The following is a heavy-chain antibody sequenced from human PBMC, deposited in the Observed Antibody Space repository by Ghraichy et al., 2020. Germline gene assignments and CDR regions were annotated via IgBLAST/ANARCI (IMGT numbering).Heavy chain of an antibody. D-gene: IGHD6-19*01. CDR2: IFSSGST. V-gene: IGHV3-53*01. CDR1: EFSVSSNY. CDR3: AVMNPQYNSGWYFRDY. J-gene: IGHJ4*02. Sequence: GGSLRLSCAASEFSVSSNYMIWVRQAPGKGLEWVSVIFSSGSTYYADSVQGRFSISRDNSKNTLHLQMNSLRAEDTAVYYCAVMNPQYNSGWYFRDYWGQGTLVTVSS.